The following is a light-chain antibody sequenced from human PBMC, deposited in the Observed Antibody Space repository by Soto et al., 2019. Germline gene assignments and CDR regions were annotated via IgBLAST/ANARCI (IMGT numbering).Light chain of an antibody. V-gene: IGKV1-5*03. Sequence: DIQMTQSPSTLCASVGARLTMTCRASQSISSYLAWYQQKPGKAPKLLIYKASTLKSGVTSRFSGSGSGTEFTLTISSLQPDDFATYYCQHYNSYSEAFGQGTQVEIK. CDR1: QSISSY. J-gene: IGKJ1*01. CDR3: QHYNSYSEA. CDR2: KAS.